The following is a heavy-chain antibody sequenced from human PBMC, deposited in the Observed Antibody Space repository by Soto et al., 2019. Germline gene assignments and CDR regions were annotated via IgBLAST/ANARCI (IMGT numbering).Heavy chain of an antibody. CDR3: ARVYNWNYSL. D-gene: IGHD1-1*01. Sequence: QVQLQESGPGLVKPSQTLSLPCTVYGGSISSGGYYWSWIRQHPGKGLEWIGYIYYSGSTYYNPSLKSRVTISVHTSKNQFSLKLSSVTAADTSVYYCARVYNWNYSLWGQGTLVTVSS. CDR2: IYYSGST. CDR1: GGSISSGGYY. V-gene: IGHV4-31*03. J-gene: IGHJ4*02.